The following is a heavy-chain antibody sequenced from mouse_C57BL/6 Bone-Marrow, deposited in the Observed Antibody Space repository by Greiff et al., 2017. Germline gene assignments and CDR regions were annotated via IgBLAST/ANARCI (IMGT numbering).Heavy chain of an antibody. J-gene: IGHJ4*01. CDR2: INPYNGGT. Sequence: EVQLQQSGPVLVKPGASVKMSCKASGYTFTDYYMNWVKQSHGKSLEWIGVINPYNGGTSYNQKFKGKATLTVDKSSSTAYMALNSLTSEDSAGYYCARGRMGYALDYWGQGTSVTVSS. CDR3: ARGRMGYALDY. CDR1: GYTFTDYY. V-gene: IGHV1-19*01.